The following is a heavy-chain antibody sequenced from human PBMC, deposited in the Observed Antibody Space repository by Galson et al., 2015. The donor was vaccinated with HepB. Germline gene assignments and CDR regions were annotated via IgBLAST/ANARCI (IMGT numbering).Heavy chain of an antibody. CDR2: IIPNLGIV. CDR3: ATWPGGQWPIKAFDY. J-gene: IGHJ4*02. CDR1: GFTFNSNS. D-gene: IGHD6-19*01. Sequence: SVKVSCKASGFTFNSNSISWVRQAPGQGLEWMGRIIPNLGIVNYAQKFQGRVRITADKATTTAYMELSSLRSEDTAVYYCATWPGGQWPIKAFDYWGQGTLVTVSS. V-gene: IGHV1-69*02.